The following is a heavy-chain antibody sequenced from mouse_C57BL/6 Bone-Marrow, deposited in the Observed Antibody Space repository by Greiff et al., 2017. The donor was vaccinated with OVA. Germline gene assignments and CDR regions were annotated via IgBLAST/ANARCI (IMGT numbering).Heavy chain of an antibody. D-gene: IGHD1-1*01. CDR3: ARAGSPYAMDY. CDR2: ISYSGST. V-gene: IGHV3-1*01. Sequence: EVKLMESGPGMVKPSQSLSLTCTVTGYSITSGYDWHWIRHFPGNKLEWMGYISYSGSTNYNPSLKSRISITHDTSKNHFFLKLNSVTTEDTATYDCARAGSPYAMDYWGQGTSVTVSA. CDR1: GYSITSGYD. J-gene: IGHJ4*01.